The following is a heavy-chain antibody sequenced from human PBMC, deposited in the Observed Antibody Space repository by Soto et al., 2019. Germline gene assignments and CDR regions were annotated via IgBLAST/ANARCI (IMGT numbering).Heavy chain of an antibody. CDR2: INHSGST. CDR3: ARDRPFNSNYPHYYYYGMDV. Sequence: SDTLSLTCAVYGGSFSGYYWSWIRQPPGKGLEWIGEINHSGSTNYNPSLKSRVTISVDTSKNQFSLKLSSVTAADTAVYYCARDRPFNSNYPHYYYYGMDVWGQGTTVTASS. D-gene: IGHD1-7*01. CDR1: GGSFSGYY. J-gene: IGHJ6*02. V-gene: IGHV4-34*01.